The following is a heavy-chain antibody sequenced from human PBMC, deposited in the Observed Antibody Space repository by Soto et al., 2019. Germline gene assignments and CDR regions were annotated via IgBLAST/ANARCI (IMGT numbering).Heavy chain of an antibody. CDR1: GYTFSSYA. CDR2: MNPNSGNT. V-gene: IGHV1-8*02. Sequence: ASVKVSCKASGYTFSSYAMHWVRQAPGQRLEWMGWMNPNSGNTGYAQKFQGRVTMTRNTSISTAYMELSSLRSEDTAVYYCAREVVNRVDYWGQGTLVSVSS. D-gene: IGHD3-22*01. CDR3: AREVVNRVDY. J-gene: IGHJ4*02.